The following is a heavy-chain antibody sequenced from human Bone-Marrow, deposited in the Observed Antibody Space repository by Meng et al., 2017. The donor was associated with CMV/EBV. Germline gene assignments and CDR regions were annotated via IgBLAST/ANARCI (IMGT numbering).Heavy chain of an antibody. CDR2: MSFDTGAT. CDR3: ARDKERLLQVYYFDY. Sequence: ASVKVSCKASGHPLTGSYMHWVRQAPGQGLEWMGWMSFDTGATKYAQKFQGRVTMTRDTSISTAYMELSRLRSDDTAVYYCARDKERLLQVYYFDYWGQGTRVTVSS. V-gene: IGHV1-2*02. D-gene: IGHD3-3*01. CDR1: GHPLTGSY. J-gene: IGHJ4*02.